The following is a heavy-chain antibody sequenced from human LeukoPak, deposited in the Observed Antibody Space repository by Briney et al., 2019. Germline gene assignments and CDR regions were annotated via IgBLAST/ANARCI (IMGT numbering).Heavy chain of an antibody. Sequence: RASVKVSCKASGYTFTSYDINWVRQATGQGLEWMGWMNPNSGNTGYAQKFQGRVTITRNTSISTAYMELSSLRSEDTAVYYCARGTAARPRERNYYYYYMDVWGKGTTVTVSS. J-gene: IGHJ6*03. CDR2: MNPNSGNT. CDR3: ARGTAARPRERNYYYYYMDV. V-gene: IGHV1-8*03. CDR1: GYTFTSYD. D-gene: IGHD6-6*01.